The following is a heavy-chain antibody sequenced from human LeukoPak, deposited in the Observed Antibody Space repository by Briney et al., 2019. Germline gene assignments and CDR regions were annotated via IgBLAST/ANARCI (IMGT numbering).Heavy chain of an antibody. Sequence: SETLSLTCTVSGGSISSGDYYWSWIRQPPGKGLEWIGYIYYSGSTYYNPSLKSRVTISVDTSKNQFSLKLSSVTAADTAVYYCARDVRFPDAFDIWGQGTMVTVSS. D-gene: IGHD3-3*01. J-gene: IGHJ3*02. CDR3: ARDVRFPDAFDI. V-gene: IGHV4-30-4*02. CDR2: IYYSGST. CDR1: GGSISSGDYY.